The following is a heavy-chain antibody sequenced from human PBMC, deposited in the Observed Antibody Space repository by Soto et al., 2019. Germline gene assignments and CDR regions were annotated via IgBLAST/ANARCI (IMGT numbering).Heavy chain of an antibody. D-gene: IGHD5-18*01. Sequence: QVQLVQSGAEVKKPGSSAKVSCKASGGTFSSYGISWVRQAPGQGLEWMGGIIPMFGTGSYAQKFQGRVTITADESTTTVNMDLSSLGAEDTAVYYCARHLSQRGYSYGFDYWGQGTLVIVSS. V-gene: IGHV1-69*01. CDR3: ARHLSQRGYSYGFDY. J-gene: IGHJ4*02. CDR2: IIPMFGTG. CDR1: GGTFSSYG.